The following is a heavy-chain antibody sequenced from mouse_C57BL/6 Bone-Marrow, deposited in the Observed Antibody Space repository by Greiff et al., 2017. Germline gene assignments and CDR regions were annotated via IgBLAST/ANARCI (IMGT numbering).Heavy chain of an antibody. D-gene: IGHD2-1*01. CDR3: TNYGNYDAMDY. V-gene: IGHV5-9-1*02. Sequence: EVQLVESGEGLVKPGGSLKLSCAASGFTFSSYAMSWVRQTPEKRLEWVAYISSGGDYIYYADPVKGRFTISRDNARNTLYLQMSSLKSEDTAMYYCTNYGNYDAMDYWGQGTSVTVSS. J-gene: IGHJ4*01. CDR1: GFTFSSYA. CDR2: ISSGGDYI.